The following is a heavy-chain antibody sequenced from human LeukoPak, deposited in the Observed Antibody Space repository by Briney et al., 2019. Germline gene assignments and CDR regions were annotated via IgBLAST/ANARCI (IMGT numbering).Heavy chain of an antibody. CDR2: IYYSVST. V-gene: IGHV4-31*03. J-gene: IGHJ6*04. D-gene: IGHD2-2*01. CDR1: GGSISSGGYY. CDR3: ASVSTSSAVGMDV. Sequence: SSETLSLTCTVSGGSISSGGYYWSWIRQHPGKGLEWIGYIYYSVSTYSNPYLKSRVTISVDTSKNQCTLKLSSVTAADTAVYYCASVSTSSAVGMDVWGKGTTVTVSS.